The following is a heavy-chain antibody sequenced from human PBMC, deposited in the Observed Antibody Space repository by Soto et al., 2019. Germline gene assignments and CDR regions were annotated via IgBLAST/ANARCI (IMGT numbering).Heavy chain of an antibody. Sequence: ASVKVSCKASGYTFTGYYMHWVRQAPGQGLEWMGWINPNSGGTNYAQKFQGWVTMTRDTSISTAYMELSRLRSDDTAVYYCARGGVLLWFGEGRGPMDVWGQGTTVTVSS. V-gene: IGHV1-2*04. CDR3: ARGGVLLWFGEGRGPMDV. CDR1: GYTFTGYY. J-gene: IGHJ6*02. D-gene: IGHD3-10*01. CDR2: INPNSGGT.